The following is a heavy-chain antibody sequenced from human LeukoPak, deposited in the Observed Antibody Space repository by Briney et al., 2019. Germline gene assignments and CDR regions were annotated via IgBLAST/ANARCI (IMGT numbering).Heavy chain of an antibody. CDR3: TRGSIVERPYYNYYMDV. CDR2: IYYSGST. Sequence: SETLSLTCSVSGGSISTYYWSWMRQPPGKGLEWIGYIYYSGSTNYNPSLKSRVTISVDTSKNHFSLNLSSVTAADTAVYYCTRGSIVERPYYNYYMDVWGKGTTVTVSS. D-gene: IGHD1-26*01. V-gene: IGHV4-59*01. CDR1: GGSISTYY. J-gene: IGHJ6*03.